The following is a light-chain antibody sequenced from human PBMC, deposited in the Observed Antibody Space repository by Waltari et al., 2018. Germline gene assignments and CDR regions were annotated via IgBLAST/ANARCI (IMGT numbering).Light chain of an antibody. CDR3: HVWHPDMDPGV. CDR1: NPWSSR. J-gene: IGLJ1*01. Sequence: SYALTQPPSVSVAPGTQARIPCGGANPWSSRVHWYQPKPGQAPVLVIFYDFDRPSGIPERFSGSNSGNTATLTISSVEAGDEAKYYCHVWHPDMDPGVFGPGTEVSV. V-gene: IGLV3-21*04. CDR2: YDF.